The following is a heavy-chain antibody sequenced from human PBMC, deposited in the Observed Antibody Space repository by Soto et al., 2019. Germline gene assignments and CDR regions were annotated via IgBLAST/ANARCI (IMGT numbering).Heavy chain of an antibody. V-gene: IGHV3-23*01. CDR2: ISGSGGST. J-gene: IGHJ3*02. Sequence: GGSLRLSCAASGFTFSSYAMSWVRQAPGKGLEWVSAISGSGGSTYYADSVKGRFTISRDNSKNTLYLQMNSLRAEDTAVYYCAKPGYDFWSGYYTSPDMGAFDIWGQGTMVTVSS. CDR3: AKPGYDFWSGYYTSPDMGAFDI. CDR1: GFTFSSYA. D-gene: IGHD3-3*01.